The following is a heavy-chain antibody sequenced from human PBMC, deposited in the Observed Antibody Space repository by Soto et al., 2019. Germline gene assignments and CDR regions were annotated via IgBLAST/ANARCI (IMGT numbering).Heavy chain of an antibody. CDR2: IYYSGST. Sequence: SETLSLTCTVSGGSISSGDYYWSWIRQPPGKGLEWIGYIYYSGSTYYNPSLKSRVTISVDTSKNQFSLKLSSVTAADTAVYYCARLVAGMLYFDYWGQGTLVTVSS. D-gene: IGHD6-19*01. J-gene: IGHJ4*02. CDR1: GGSISSGDYY. CDR3: ARLVAGMLYFDY. V-gene: IGHV4-30-4*01.